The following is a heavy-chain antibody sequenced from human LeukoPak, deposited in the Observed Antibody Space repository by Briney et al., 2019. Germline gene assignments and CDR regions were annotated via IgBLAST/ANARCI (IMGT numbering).Heavy chain of an antibody. CDR1: GFTFRSYA. D-gene: IGHD3-22*01. CDR3: AKESHDSSGWDFDY. V-gene: IGHV3-23*01. Sequence: GGSLRLSSAPPGFTFRSYAMSCVRQAPGKGLGWVSAIGGSAGSTYYGDSMKGRFTISRDNSKNTLYLQMNSLGAEDTAVYYCAKESHDSSGWDFDYWGQGTLVTVSS. J-gene: IGHJ4*02. CDR2: IGGSAGST.